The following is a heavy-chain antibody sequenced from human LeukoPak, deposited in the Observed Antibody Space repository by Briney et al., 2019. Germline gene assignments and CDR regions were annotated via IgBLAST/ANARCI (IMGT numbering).Heavy chain of an antibody. J-gene: IGHJ3*02. CDR1: GFLFSKDW. CDR3: ASYNDFDAFKM. CDR2: IRSKTDGGTT. Sequence: AGGSLRLSCAASGFLFSKDWMTWVRQAPGKGLEWVGRIRSKTDGGTTDYAAPVKGRFTVSRDDSKSTLYLQMNSLRDEDTALYYCASYNDFDAFKMWGQGTMVIVSS. V-gene: IGHV3-15*01. D-gene: IGHD3-10*01.